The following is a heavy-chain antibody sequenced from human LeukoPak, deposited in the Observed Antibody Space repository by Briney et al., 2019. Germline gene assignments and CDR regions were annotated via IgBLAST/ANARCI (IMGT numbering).Heavy chain of an antibody. Sequence: SETLSLTCAVYGGSFSGYYWSWIRQPPGKGLEWIGEINHSGSTNYNPSLKSRVTISVDTSKNQFSLKLSSATAADTAVYYCARDSSGWSRSHWFDPWGQGTLVTVSS. CDR3: ARDSSGWSRSHWFDP. J-gene: IGHJ5*02. CDR1: GGSFSGYY. CDR2: INHSGST. D-gene: IGHD6-19*01. V-gene: IGHV4-34*01.